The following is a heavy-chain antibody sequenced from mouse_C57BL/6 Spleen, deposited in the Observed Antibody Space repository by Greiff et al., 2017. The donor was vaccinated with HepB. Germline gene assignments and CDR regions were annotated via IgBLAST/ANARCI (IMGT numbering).Heavy chain of an antibody. D-gene: IGHD2-4*01. Sequence: LEESDAELVKPGASVKISCKVSGYTFTDHTIHWMKQRPEQGLEWIGYIYPRDGSTKYNEKFKGKATLTADKSSSTAYMQLNSLTSEDSAVYFCARSGIYYDYDWYFDVWGTGTTVTVSS. CDR3: ARSGIYYDYDWYFDV. J-gene: IGHJ1*03. CDR1: GYTFTDHT. CDR2: IYPRDGST. V-gene: IGHV1-78*01.